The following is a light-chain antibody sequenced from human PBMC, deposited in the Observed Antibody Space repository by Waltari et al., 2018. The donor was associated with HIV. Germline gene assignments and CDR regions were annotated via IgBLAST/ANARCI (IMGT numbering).Light chain of an antibody. CDR3: TSYTTSSTRV. Sequence: QSALTQPASVSGSPGPAITLPCRETSTDIGGYNYVSWYQHHPGKAPKLIIYEFTNPPSGVSNRFSASKSGNTASLTISGLQAEDEADYYCTSYTTSSTRVFGGGTKLTVL. V-gene: IGLV2-14*01. CDR1: STDIGGYNY. J-gene: IGLJ3*02. CDR2: EFT.